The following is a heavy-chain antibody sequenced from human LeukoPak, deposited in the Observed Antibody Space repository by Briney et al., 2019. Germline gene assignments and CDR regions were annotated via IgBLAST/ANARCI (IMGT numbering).Heavy chain of an antibody. D-gene: IGHD3-9*01. J-gene: IGHJ3*02. V-gene: IGHV1-69*06. CDR2: IIPIFGTA. CDR3: ARDVPDILTHWGAFDI. Sequence: GASVKVSCKASGGTFSSYAISWVRQAPGQGLEWMGGIIPIFGTANYAQKFQGRVTIIADKSTSTAYMELSSLRSEDTAVYYCARDVPDILTHWGAFDIWGQGTMVTVSS. CDR1: GGTFSSYA.